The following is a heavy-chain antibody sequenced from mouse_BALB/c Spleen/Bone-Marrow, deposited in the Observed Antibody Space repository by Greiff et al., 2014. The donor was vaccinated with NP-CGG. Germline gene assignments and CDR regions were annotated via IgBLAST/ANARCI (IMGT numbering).Heavy chain of an antibody. Sequence: EVKLMESGGGLMKPGGSLKLSCAASGFTFSDYYMYWVRQTPEKRLEWVATISDGGTYSYYADSVKGRFTISRDNAKSNLYLQMNSLKSEDTAMYYCAREMGDYWGQGTTLTVSS. V-gene: IGHV5-4*02. D-gene: IGHD2-3*01. J-gene: IGHJ2*01. CDR2: ISDGGTYS. CDR3: AREMGDY. CDR1: GFTFSDYY.